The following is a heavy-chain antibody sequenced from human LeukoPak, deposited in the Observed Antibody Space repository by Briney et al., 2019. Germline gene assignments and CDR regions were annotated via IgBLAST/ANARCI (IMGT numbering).Heavy chain of an antibody. J-gene: IGHJ3*02. Sequence: GGSLRLSCAASGFTFDDYAMHWVRQAPGKGLEWVSLISGDGGSTYYADSVKGRFTISRDNSKNSLYLQMNSLRTEDTALYYCARANYYGSGRAAFDIWGQGTMVTVSS. CDR3: ARANYYGSGRAAFDI. V-gene: IGHV3-43*02. CDR1: GFTFDDYA. CDR2: ISGDGGST. D-gene: IGHD3-10*01.